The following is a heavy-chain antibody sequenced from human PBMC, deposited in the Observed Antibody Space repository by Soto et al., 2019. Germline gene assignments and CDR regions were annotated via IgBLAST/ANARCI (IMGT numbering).Heavy chain of an antibody. CDR1: GGSISSISYY. J-gene: IGHJ6*03. CDR3: ARQWLVPEYYYYYYMDV. CDR2: IYYSGST. D-gene: IGHD6-19*01. V-gene: IGHV4-39*01. Sequence: SETLSLTCTVSGGSISSISYYWGWIRQPPGKGLEWIGSIYYSGSTYYNPSLKSRVTISVDTSKNQFSLKLSSVTAADTAVYYCARQWLVPEYYYYYYMDVWGKGTTVT.